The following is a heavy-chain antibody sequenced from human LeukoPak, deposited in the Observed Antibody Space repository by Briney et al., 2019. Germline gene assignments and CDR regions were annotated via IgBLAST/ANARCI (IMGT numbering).Heavy chain of an antibody. J-gene: IGHJ4*02. CDR3: AKPPRVVVVTAFDS. D-gene: IGHD2-21*02. V-gene: IGHV3-23*01. CDR1: GFTFISYA. CDR2: ITGSGSST. Sequence: GGSLRLSCAASGFTFISYAMTWVRQAPGKGLERVSSITGSGSSTYYADSVKGRFTISRDNSKNTLYVQMNSLRAEDTAVYFCAKPPRVVVVTAFDSWGQGTLVTVSS.